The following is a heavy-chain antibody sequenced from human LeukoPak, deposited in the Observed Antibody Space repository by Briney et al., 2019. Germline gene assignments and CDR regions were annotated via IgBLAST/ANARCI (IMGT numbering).Heavy chain of an antibody. CDR3: ARAGNYYFEY. CDR1: GFTFSTSW. CDR2: MNSDGRTT. V-gene: IGHV3-74*01. Sequence: PGGSLRLSCAASGFTFSTSWMHWVRQAPGEGLVWVSRMNSDGRTTNYADSVKGRFTISRDNAKNTLHLQMNGLRAEDTAVYYCARAGNYYFEYWGQGTLVTVSS. D-gene: IGHD1-7*01. J-gene: IGHJ4*02.